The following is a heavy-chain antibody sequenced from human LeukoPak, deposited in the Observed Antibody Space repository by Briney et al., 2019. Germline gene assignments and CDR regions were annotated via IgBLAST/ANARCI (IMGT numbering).Heavy chain of an antibody. D-gene: IGHD1-26*01. V-gene: IGHV3-7*03. CDR3: ARDRGTGSYYPH. J-gene: IGHJ1*01. Sequence: GGSLRLSCAASGFTFTSYWMTWVRQAPGEGLEWVANIKEDGSEKYYVDSVKGRFTISRDNAKNSLYLQMNSLRAEDTAVYYCARDRGTGSYYPHWGQGTLLTVSS. CDR1: GFTFTSYW. CDR2: IKEDGSEK.